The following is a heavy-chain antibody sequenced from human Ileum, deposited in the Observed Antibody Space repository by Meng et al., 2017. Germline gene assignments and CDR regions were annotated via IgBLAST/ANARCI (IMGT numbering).Heavy chain of an antibody. CDR3: ARVDILTLMDV. CDR1: GGSISSGSYY. D-gene: IGHD3-9*01. V-gene: IGHV4-61*02. J-gene: IGHJ6*02. Sequence: SETLSLTCTVSGGSISSGSYYWSWIRQPAGKGLEWIGRIYTSGSTNYNPSLKSRVTISVDTSKNQFSLKLSSVTAADKAVYYCARVDILTLMDVWGQGTVVTVSS. CDR2: IYTSGST.